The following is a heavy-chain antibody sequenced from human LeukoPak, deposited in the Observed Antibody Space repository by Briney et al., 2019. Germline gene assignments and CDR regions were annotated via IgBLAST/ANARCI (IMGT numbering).Heavy chain of an antibody. CDR3: VRDLGIAVAGSFDY. D-gene: IGHD6-19*01. V-gene: IGHV1-18*01. J-gene: IGHJ4*02. CDR1: GYTFTSYG. Sequence: ASVKVSCKASGYTFTSYGISWVRQAPGQGLEWMGWISAYNGNTNYAQKLQGRVTMTTDTSTSTAYMELRSLRSDDTAVYYCVRDLGIAVAGSFDYWGQGTLVTVSS. CDR2: ISAYNGNT.